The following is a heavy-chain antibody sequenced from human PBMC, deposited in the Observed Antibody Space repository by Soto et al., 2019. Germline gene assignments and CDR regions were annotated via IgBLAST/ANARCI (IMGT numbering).Heavy chain of an antibody. Sequence: GASVKVSCKASGYTFTSYAMHWVRQAPGQRLEWMGWINAGNGNTKYSQKFQGRVTSTRDTSARTAYMELSSLRSKDTAVYYCARDLFHYYDSSGSPYTWFDPWGQGTLVTVSS. CDR1: GYTFTSYA. V-gene: IGHV1-3*01. J-gene: IGHJ5*02. CDR3: ARDLFHYYDSSGSPYTWFDP. D-gene: IGHD3-22*01. CDR2: INAGNGNT.